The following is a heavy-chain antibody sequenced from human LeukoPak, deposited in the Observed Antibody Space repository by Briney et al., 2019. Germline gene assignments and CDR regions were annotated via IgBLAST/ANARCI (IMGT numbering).Heavy chain of an antibody. CDR2: IRNKAADYST. D-gene: IGHD4-17*01. Sequence: PGGSLRLSCEASGFTFSSRYMDWVRQAPGKGLEGVGRIRNKAADYSTDYASSVKGRFTISRDDSRNSLYLQMSSLKSEDTALYYCVRVRHGDSFDFWGQGTLVTVSS. V-gene: IGHV3-72*01. J-gene: IGHJ4*02. CDR1: GFTFSSRY. CDR3: VRVRHGDSFDF.